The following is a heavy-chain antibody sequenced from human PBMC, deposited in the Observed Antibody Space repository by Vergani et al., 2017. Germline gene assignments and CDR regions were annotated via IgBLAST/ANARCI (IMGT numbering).Heavy chain of an antibody. J-gene: IGHJ4*02. CDR3: AKSPYYYDSSGLPNLDY. D-gene: IGHD3-22*01. V-gene: IGHV3-9*01. Sequence: EVQLVESGGGLVQPGRSLRLSCAASGFTFDDYAMHWVRQAPGKGLEWVSGISWNSGSIGYADSVKGRFTISRDNGKNSLYLQMNSLRAEDTALYYCAKSPYYYDSSGLPNLDYWGQGTLVTVSS. CDR1: GFTFDDYA. CDR2: ISWNSGSI.